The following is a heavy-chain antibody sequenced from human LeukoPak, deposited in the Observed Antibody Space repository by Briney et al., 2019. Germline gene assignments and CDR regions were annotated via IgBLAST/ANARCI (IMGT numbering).Heavy chain of an antibody. CDR3: ARGYYYDSSGSDAFDI. CDR1: GFTVSSNY. V-gene: IGHV3-66*02. J-gene: IGHJ3*02. Sequence: GGSLRLSCAASGFTVSSNYMSWVRQAPGKGLEWVSVIYSGSSTYYADSVKGRFTISRDNSKNTLYLQMNSLRAEDTAVYYCARGYYYDSSGSDAFDIWGQGTMVTVSS. D-gene: IGHD3-22*01. CDR2: IYSGSST.